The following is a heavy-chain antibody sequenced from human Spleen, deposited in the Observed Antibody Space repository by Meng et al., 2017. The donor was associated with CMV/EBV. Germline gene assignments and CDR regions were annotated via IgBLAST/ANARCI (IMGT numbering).Heavy chain of an antibody. D-gene: IGHD3-3*01. CDR3: ARNYDFWSGFPTFDS. CDR2: INPNSGGT. V-gene: IGHV1-2*02. J-gene: IGHJ4*02. CDR1: GYTFSGYY. Sequence: ASVKVSCKASGYTFSGYYMHWVRQAPGEGLEWMGWINPNSGGTNNAQKFQGRVTMTRDTSITTAYMELRRLRSDDTAVYYCARNYDFWSGFPTFDSWGQGTLVTSPQ.